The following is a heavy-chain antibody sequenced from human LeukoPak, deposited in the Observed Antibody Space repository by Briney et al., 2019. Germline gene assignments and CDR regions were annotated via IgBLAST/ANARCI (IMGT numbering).Heavy chain of an antibody. CDR2: ISSSSSYI. CDR1: GFTFSSYS. CDR3: ARDQGRSSSSTPDY. V-gene: IGHV3-21*01. J-gene: IGHJ4*02. Sequence: GGSLRLSCAASGFTFSSYSMNWVRQAPGKGLEWVSSISSSSSYIYYADSVKGRFTISRDNAKNSLYLQMNSLRAEDTAVYYCARDQGRSSSSTPDYWGQGTLVTVSS. D-gene: IGHD6-13*01.